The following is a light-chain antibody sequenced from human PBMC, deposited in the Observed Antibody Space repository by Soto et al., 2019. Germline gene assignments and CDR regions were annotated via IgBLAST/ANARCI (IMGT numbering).Light chain of an antibody. CDR1: SGYSNYK. V-gene: IGLV9-49*01. CDR3: GADHGSGSNFVSVV. Sequence: QLVLTQPPYASASLGASVTLTCTLSSGYSNYKVDWYQQRPGKGPRFVMRVGTGGIVGSKGDGIPDRFSVLGSGLNRYLTIKNIQEEDESDYHCGADHGSGSNFVSVVFGGGTKLTVL. J-gene: IGLJ2*01. CDR2: VGTGGIVG.